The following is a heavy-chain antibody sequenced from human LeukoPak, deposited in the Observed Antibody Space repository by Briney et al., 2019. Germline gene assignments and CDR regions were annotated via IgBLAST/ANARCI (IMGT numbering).Heavy chain of an antibody. CDR1: GASISSYH. Sequence: PSETLSLTCTVSGASISSYHWSWIRQSAGKGLEWIGRINTSGSIYYNPSLKSRVTMSLDTSKNQFSLKLSSVTAADTAVYYCARQLLRPEEWWFDPWGQGTLVTVSS. V-gene: IGHV4-4*07. CDR2: INTSGSI. CDR3: ARQLLRPEEWWFDP. J-gene: IGHJ5*02. D-gene: IGHD3-3*01.